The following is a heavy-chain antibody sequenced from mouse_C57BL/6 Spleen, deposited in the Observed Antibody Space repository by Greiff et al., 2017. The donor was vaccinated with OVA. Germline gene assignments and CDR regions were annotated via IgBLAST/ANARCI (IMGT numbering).Heavy chain of an antibody. D-gene: IGHD3-2*02. CDR3: ARRETAQVYFDY. CDR2: IDPSDSYT. V-gene: IGHV1-50*01. J-gene: IGHJ2*01. CDR1: GYTFTSYW. Sequence: QVQLQQPGAELVKPGASVKLSCKASGYTFTSYWMQWVKQRPGQGLEWIGEIDPSDSYTNYNQKFKGKATLTVDTSSSTAYMQLSSLTSEDSAVYYCARRETAQVYFDYWGKGTTLTVSS.